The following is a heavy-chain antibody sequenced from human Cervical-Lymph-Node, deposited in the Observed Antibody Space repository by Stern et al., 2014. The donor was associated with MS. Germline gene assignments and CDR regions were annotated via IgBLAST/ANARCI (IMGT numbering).Heavy chain of an antibody. D-gene: IGHD3-10*01. V-gene: IGHV1-8*01. CDR1: GYTFTNYN. CDR3: ARVRFYGSGIYYALGDGMDV. J-gene: IGHJ6*02. CDR2: MKPNSGNK. Sequence: VQLVESGAEVKKPGASVKVSCKASGYTFTNYNIAWVRQATGQGLEWMGWMKPNSGNKGYAQRFQGRVTMTMDTSTSTAYMELSSLKAEDTAVYYCARVRFYGSGIYYALGDGMDVWGQGTTVTVSS.